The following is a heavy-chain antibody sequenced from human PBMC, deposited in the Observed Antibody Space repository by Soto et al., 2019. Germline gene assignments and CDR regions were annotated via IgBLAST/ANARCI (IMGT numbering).Heavy chain of an antibody. CDR2: INHSGSS. D-gene: IGHD3-10*01. J-gene: IGHJ5*02. CDR3: ARVPGP. CDR1: GGSFSGYY. V-gene: IGHV4-34*01. Sequence: PSETLSLTCAVYGGSFSGYYWSWIRQPPGKGLEWIGEINHSGSSYYNPSLESRVTISVDRSKNQFSLKLSSVTAADTAVYYCARVPGPWGQGTLVTSPQ.